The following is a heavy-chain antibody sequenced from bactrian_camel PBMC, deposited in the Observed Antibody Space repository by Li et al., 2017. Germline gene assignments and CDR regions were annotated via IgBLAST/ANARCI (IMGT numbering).Heavy chain of an antibody. V-gene: IGHV3S1*01. CDR3: AADRLYSRCVTTGPLY. J-gene: IGHJ4*01. CDR2: IYTGTGRA. D-gene: IGHD3*01. Sequence: HVQLVESGGGSVQTGGSLRLSCVVSGSIYSRGCMAWFHQAPGKGREGAACIYTGTGRATYADSVKGRFTLSRDNGKNTVYLQMNRLKPEDTAIYYCAADRLYSRCVTTGPLYWGRGTQVTVS. CDR1: GSIYSRGC.